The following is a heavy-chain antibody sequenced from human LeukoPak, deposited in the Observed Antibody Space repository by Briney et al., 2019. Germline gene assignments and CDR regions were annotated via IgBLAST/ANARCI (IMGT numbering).Heavy chain of an antibody. CDR3: ARRGGSGRSFDY. D-gene: IGHD3-10*01. CDR1: GGSVSSGTYY. V-gene: IGHV4-61*01. J-gene: IGHJ4*02. Sequence: SETLSLTCTVSGGSVSSGTYYWSWIRQPPGKGLEWIGYIYYTGSTNYNPSLKSRLTISVDTSKNQFSLKLSSVTAADTAVYYCARRGGSGRSFDYWGQGTLVTVST. CDR2: IYYTGST.